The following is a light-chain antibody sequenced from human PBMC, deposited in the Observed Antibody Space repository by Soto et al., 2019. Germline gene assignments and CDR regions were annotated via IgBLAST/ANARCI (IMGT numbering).Light chain of an antibody. CDR3: LQDHDGPWT. CDR2: AAS. Sequence: AIQMTQSPSYLSASVGDSVTITCRASEGIGYHLGWYALRPGKAPNILIYAASSLHSGVPSEFVSSRAGAACSRPVSSLQPEDVLTDFCLQDHDGPWTFGQGTKVDIK. J-gene: IGKJ1*01. V-gene: IGKV1-6*01. CDR1: EGIGYH.